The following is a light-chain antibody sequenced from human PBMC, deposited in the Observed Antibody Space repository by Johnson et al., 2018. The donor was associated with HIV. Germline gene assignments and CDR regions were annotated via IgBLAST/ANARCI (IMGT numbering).Light chain of an antibody. CDR1: SSNIGNNY. CDR2: DNN. J-gene: IGLJ1*01. V-gene: IGLV1-51*01. CDR3: GTWDTSLSAPYV. Sequence: QSVLTQPPSVSAAPGQKVTISCSGSSSNIGNNYVSWYQQLPGTAPKLLISDNNKRPSGIPDRFSGSKYGTSATLVISGLQTGDEADYYCGTWDTSLSAPYVFGTGTKFTVL.